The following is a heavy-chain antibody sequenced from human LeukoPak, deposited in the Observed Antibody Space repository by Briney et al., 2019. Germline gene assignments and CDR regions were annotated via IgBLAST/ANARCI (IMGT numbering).Heavy chain of an antibody. CDR3: ATISPIDYYDSSGYGAHHDAFDI. CDR1: GYTLTELS. CDR2: FGPEDGET. D-gene: IGHD3-22*01. J-gene: IGHJ3*02. V-gene: IGHV1-24*01. Sequence: ASVKVSCKVSGYTLTELSMHWVRQAPGKGLEWMGGFGPEDGETIYAQKFQGRVTMTEDTSTDTAYMELSSLRSEDTAVYYCATISPIDYYDSSGYGAHHDAFDIWGQGTMVTVSS.